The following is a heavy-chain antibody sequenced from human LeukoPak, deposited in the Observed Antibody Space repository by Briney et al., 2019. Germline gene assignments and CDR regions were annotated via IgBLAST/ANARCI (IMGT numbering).Heavy chain of an antibody. CDR1: GVTLSPYW. J-gene: IGHJ4*02. D-gene: IGHD3-3*01. CDR2: INQDGSGE. V-gene: IGHV3-7*01. Sequence: GGSLRLSCAASGVTLSPYWMAWVRQAPGKGLEWVAAINQDGSGEYYMESVKGRFSVSRDNARNSAYLQLDSLRGEDSAVYYCARGGAAFAESVYWGQGTLVTVSS. CDR3: ARGGAAFAESVY.